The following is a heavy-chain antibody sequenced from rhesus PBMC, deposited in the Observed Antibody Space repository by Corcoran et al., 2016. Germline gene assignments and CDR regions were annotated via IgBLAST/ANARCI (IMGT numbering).Heavy chain of an antibody. Sequence: QVQLQQWGEGLVKPSETLSLTCAVYGGSISGYNYWSWIRQPPGKGLGGIGDIYGTSASTKNNPSLKKRVTMSIDTSKNQFTLKLSSVTAADTAVYYCARSLGYCSGGVCYSGVSGKLFDYWGQGVLVTVSS. D-gene: IGHD2-8*01. CDR3: ARSLGYCSGGVCYSGVSGKLFDY. CDR1: GGSISGYNY. CDR2: IYGTSAST. V-gene: IGHV4-73*01. J-gene: IGHJ4*01.